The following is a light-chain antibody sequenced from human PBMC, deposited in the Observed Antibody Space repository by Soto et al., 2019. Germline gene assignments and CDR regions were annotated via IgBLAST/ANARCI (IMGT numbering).Light chain of an antibody. V-gene: IGKV3-20*01. J-gene: IGKJ3*01. CDR1: ESLITKA. CDR2: GAF. Sequence: EIVLTQSPGTLSLSPGETATVSCRATESLITKALAWYQQKPGQAPRLLIYGAFTRDAAIPDRFNGSGSGTDFALTISRLELEDSAVYYCQQYGVSPLTFGPGTKVAIK. CDR3: QQYGVSPLT.